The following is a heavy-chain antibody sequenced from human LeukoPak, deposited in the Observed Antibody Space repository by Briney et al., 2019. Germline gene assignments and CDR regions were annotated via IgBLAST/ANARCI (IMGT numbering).Heavy chain of an antibody. CDR3: AKGRRDGGYGDY. CDR1: GFTFRTYA. Sequence: GGSLRLSCAASGFTFRTYAMSWVRQAPGKGLEWVSGISGSGSSTYYADSVKGRFTISRDISKNTLYLQMNSLRAEDTAVYYCAKGRRDGGYGDYWGQGTLVTVSS. V-gene: IGHV3-23*01. J-gene: IGHJ4*02. D-gene: IGHD5-12*01. CDR2: ISGSGSST.